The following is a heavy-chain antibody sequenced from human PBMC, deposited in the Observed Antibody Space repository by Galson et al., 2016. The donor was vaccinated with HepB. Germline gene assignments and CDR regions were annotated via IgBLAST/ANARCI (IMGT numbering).Heavy chain of an antibody. D-gene: IGHD3-3*01. CDR3: ARAPETGYDFWSGYADF. V-gene: IGHV3-33*01. Sequence: SLRLSCAASGFRFSDYGMHWVRQAPGRGLEWVALVWFDGSKNFYADSVKGRFTISRDNAKNTLFLQMNSLRVEDSAVYYCARAPETGYDFWSGYADFWGHGNLVTVSS. CDR1: GFRFSDYG. J-gene: IGHJ5*01. CDR2: VWFDGSKN.